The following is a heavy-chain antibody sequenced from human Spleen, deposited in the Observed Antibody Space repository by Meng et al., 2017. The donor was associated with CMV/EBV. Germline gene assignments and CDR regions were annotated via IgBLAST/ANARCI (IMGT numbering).Heavy chain of an antibody. J-gene: IGHJ4*02. D-gene: IGHD1-26*01. CDR1: GYTLTELS. V-gene: IGHV1-24*01. Sequence: ASVKVSCKVSGYTLTELSMHWVRQAPGKGLEWMGGFDPEDGETTYAQKFQGRVTMTRDTSTSTVYMELSSLRSEDTAVYYCARGGRELLWNFDYWGQGTLVTVSS. CDR2: FDPEDGET. CDR3: ARGGRELLWNFDY.